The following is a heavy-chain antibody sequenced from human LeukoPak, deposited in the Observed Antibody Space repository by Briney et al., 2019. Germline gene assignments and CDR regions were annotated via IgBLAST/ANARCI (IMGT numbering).Heavy chain of an antibody. CDR3: ARSYYDLPSFDY. CDR1: GGSISSGSYY. J-gene: IGHJ4*02. Sequence: TSETLSLTCTVSGGSISSGSYYWSWIRQPAGKGLEWIGRIYTSGSTNYNPSLKSRVTISVDTSKNQFSLKLSSVTAADTAVYYCARSYYDLPSFDYWGQGTLVTV. V-gene: IGHV4-61*02. D-gene: IGHD3-3*01. CDR2: IYTSGST.